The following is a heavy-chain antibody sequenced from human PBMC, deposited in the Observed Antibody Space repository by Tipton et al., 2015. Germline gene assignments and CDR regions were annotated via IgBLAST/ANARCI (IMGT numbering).Heavy chain of an antibody. CDR2: ISAYNGNT. Sequence: QVQLVQSGPEVKKPGASVKVSCKASGYIFTSYGISWVRQAPGQGLEWMGWISAYNGNTNYAQNLQGRVTMTTDTSTSTAYMELRSLRSDDTAVYYCARPEAAIRYFDGIPPGGYGMDVWGQGTTVTVSS. J-gene: IGHJ6*02. V-gene: IGHV1-18*01. D-gene: IGHD3-9*01. CDR3: ARPEAAIRYFDGIPPGGYGMDV. CDR1: GYIFTSYG.